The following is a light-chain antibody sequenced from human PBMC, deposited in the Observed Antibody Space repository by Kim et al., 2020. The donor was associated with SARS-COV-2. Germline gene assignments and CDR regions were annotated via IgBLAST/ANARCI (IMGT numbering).Light chain of an antibody. Sequence: DTINCKSRQSVLYSSNNHNYLAWYQQKPGQPPKLLIYWASTRASGVPDRFSGSGSGADFTLTISSLQAEDAAVYYCQQYYTVPRTFGQGTKVDIK. V-gene: IGKV4-1*01. CDR2: WAS. CDR3: QQYYTVPRT. CDR1: QSVLYSSNNHNY. J-gene: IGKJ1*01.